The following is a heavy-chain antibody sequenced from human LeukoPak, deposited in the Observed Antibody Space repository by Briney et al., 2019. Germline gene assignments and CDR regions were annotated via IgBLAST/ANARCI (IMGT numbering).Heavy chain of an antibody. J-gene: IGHJ6*02. CDR3: ARGGRNCSGGGCYSAYYYGMDV. D-gene: IGHD2-15*01. CDR1: NGSFSDYY. Sequence: PSETLSLTCAVYNGSFSDYYWSWIRQPPGKGLEWIGEINHSGSTNYNPSLKSRVTISVDTSKNQFSLKLSSVTAADTAVYYCARGGRNCSGGGCYSAYYYGMDVWGQGTTVTVSS. CDR2: INHSGST. V-gene: IGHV4-34*01.